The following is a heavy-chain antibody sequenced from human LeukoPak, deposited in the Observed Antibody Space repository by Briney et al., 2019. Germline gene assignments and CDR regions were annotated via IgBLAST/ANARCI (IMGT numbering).Heavy chain of an antibody. D-gene: IGHD3-22*01. CDR3: ARDERYDSSGYPFDY. CDR1: GYTFTGFF. Sequence: GASVKVSCKASGYTFTGFFIHWVRQAPGQGLEWMGWINPNSGGTNYAQKFQGRVTMTRDTSISTAYVELSRLRSDDTAVYYCARDERYDSSGYPFDYWGQGTLVTVSS. J-gene: IGHJ4*02. V-gene: IGHV1-2*02. CDR2: INPNSGGT.